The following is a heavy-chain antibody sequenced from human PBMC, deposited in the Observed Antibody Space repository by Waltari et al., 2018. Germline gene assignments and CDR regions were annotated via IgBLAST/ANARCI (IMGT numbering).Heavy chain of an antibody. V-gene: IGHV1-3*01. CDR2: INAGNGNT. D-gene: IGHD5-12*01. J-gene: IGHJ4*02. Sequence: QVQLVQSGAEVKKPGASVKVSCKASGYTFTSYAMHWVRQAPGQRLEWMGWINAGNGNTKYSQKFQGRVTITRDTSASTAYMELSSLRSEDTAVYYCARKRREGYSGYDSFDYWGQGTLVTVSS. CDR3: ARKRREGYSGYDSFDY. CDR1: GYTFTSYA.